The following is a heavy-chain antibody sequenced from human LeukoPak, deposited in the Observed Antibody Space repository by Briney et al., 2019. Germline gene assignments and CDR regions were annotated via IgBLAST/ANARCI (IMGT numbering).Heavy chain of an antibody. CDR1: GFTFSSYA. CDR3: AKVVYYYDSSGYSY. Sequence: GGSLRLSCAASGFTFSSYAMSWVRQAPGKGLEWVSAISGSGGSTYYADSVKGRFTISRDNSKNTLYLQMNSLRAEDTAVHYCAKVVYYYDSSGYSYWGQGTLVTVSS. CDR2: ISGSGGST. D-gene: IGHD3-22*01. V-gene: IGHV3-23*01. J-gene: IGHJ4*02.